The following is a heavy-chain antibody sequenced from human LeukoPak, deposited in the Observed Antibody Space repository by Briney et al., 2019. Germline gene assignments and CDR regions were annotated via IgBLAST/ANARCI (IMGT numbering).Heavy chain of an antibody. Sequence: GGSLRLSCAASGFTFSSYWMSWVRQAPEKGLEWVANIKQDGSEKYYVDSAKGRFTISRDNAKNSLYLQMNSLRAEDTAVYYCARGVTIFGVVHDYWGQGTLVTVSS. CDR3: ARGVTIFGVVHDY. D-gene: IGHD3-3*01. CDR2: IKQDGSEK. CDR1: GFTFSSYW. J-gene: IGHJ4*02. V-gene: IGHV3-7*01.